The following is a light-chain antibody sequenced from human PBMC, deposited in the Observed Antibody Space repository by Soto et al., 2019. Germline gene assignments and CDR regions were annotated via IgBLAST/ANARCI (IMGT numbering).Light chain of an antibody. Sequence: QSVLTQPRSVSGSPGQSVTISCTGTSSDVGRYNYVSWYQQHPGKVPKLIIYDVNNRPSGVPDRFSGSKSGNTASLTISGLQAEDEADYSCCSYAGGGNYVFGSGTKLTVL. CDR2: DVN. CDR1: SSDVGRYNY. J-gene: IGLJ1*01. CDR3: CSYAGGGNYV. V-gene: IGLV2-11*01.